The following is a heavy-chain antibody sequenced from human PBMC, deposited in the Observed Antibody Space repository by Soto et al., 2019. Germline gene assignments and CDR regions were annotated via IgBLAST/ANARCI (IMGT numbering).Heavy chain of an antibody. D-gene: IGHD3-22*01. J-gene: IGHJ4*02. Sequence: PGGSLRLSCAASGFTFSSYAMSWVRQAPGKGLEWVSAISGSGGSTYYADSVKGRFTISRDNSKNTLYLQMNSLRAEDTAVYYCAKVSYDSSGYYLDYFDYWGQGTLVTVSS. V-gene: IGHV3-23*01. CDR3: AKVSYDSSGYYLDYFDY. CDR1: GFTFSSYA. CDR2: ISGSGGST.